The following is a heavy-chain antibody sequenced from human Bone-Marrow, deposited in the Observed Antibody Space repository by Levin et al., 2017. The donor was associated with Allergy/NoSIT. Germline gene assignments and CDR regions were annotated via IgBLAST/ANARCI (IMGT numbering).Heavy chain of an antibody. Sequence: GGSLRLSCEDTGFTLSDAAMHWVRQAPGEGLEWVATISSDGSGTYYAESVKDRFTISRDIPKYTLFLQMSSLRVEDTAVYYCARGEYRGLEYWGQGNLVIVSS. CDR1: GFTLSDAA. J-gene: IGHJ4*02. D-gene: IGHD5-12*01. V-gene: IGHV3-30*04. CDR3: ARGEYRGLEY. CDR2: ISSDGSGT.